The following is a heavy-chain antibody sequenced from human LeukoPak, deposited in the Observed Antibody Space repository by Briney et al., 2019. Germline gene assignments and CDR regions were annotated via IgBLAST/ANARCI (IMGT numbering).Heavy chain of an antibody. CDR3: ARVGGTNHYYYGMDV. J-gene: IGHJ6*02. V-gene: IGHV4-59*01. D-gene: IGHD1-26*01. Sequence: SETLSLTCTVSGGSISNYYWSWIRQSPGKGLEWIGYIYYSGSTNYNPSLKSRVTISVDTSKNQFSLKLSSVTAADTAVYYCARVGGTNHYYYGMDVWGQGTTVTISS. CDR2: IYYSGST. CDR1: GGSISNYY.